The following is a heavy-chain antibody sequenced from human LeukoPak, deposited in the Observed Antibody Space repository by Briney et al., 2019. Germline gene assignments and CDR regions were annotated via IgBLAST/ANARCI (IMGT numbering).Heavy chain of an antibody. Sequence: SETLSLTCAVYGGSFSGDFWGWIRQPPGKGLEWIGSIYYSGSTYYNPSLKSRVTISVDTSKNQFSLKLSSVTAADTAVYYCAREERYSGYDYPFDYWGQGTLVTVSS. CDR1: GGSFSGDF. CDR2: IYYSGST. CDR3: AREERYSGYDYPFDY. J-gene: IGHJ4*02. V-gene: IGHV4-34*01. D-gene: IGHD5-12*01.